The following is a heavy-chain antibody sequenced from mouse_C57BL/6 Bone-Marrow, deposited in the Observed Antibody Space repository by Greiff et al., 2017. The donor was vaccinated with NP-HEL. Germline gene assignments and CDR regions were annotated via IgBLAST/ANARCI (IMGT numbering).Heavy chain of an antibody. Sequence: EVKVVESGGGLVQSGRSLRLSCATSGFTFSDFYMEWVRQAPGKGLEWIAASRNKANDYTTEYSASVKGRFIVSRDTSQSILYLQMNALRAEDTAIYYCARDFDGYLDYWGQGTTLTVSS. J-gene: IGHJ2*01. CDR3: ARDFDGYLDY. CDR2: SRNKANDYTT. D-gene: IGHD2-3*01. V-gene: IGHV7-1*01. CDR1: GFTFSDFY.